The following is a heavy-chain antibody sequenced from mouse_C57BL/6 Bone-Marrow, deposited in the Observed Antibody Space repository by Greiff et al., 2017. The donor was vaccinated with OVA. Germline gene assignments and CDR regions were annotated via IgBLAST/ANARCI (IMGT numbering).Heavy chain of an antibody. CDR3: ARYPYYFDY. V-gene: IGHV1-69*01. CDR1: GYTFTSYW. CDR2: IDPSDSYT. J-gene: IGHJ2*01. Sequence: VQLQQPGAELVMPGASVKLSCKASGYTFTSYWMHWVKQRPGQGLEWIGEIDPSDSYTNYNQKFKGKSTLTLDKSSSTAYMQLSSLTSEDSAVYYCARYPYYFDYWGQGTTLTVSS.